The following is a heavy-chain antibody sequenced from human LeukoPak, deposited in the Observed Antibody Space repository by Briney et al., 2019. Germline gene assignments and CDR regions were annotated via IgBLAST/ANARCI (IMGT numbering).Heavy chain of an antibody. CDR2: ISACNGNT. CDR1: GFTFTSYG. Sequence: ASVKLSCAASGFTFTSYGISWVRQAPGQGLEWMGWISACNGNTNYAQTVQGRFTMTTDTYTTTAYMELRSLRSDATAVYYCARDRVPTTPYYNSMDVWGKGTTVTVSS. CDR3: ARDRVPTTPYYNSMDV. D-gene: IGHD2-15*01. V-gene: IGHV1-18*01. J-gene: IGHJ6*03.